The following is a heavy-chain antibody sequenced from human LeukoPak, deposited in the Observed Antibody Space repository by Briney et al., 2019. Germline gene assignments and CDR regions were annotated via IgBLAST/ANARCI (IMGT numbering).Heavy chain of an antibody. CDR3: ARDLGQYYDTSDNWFDP. D-gene: IGHD3-22*01. CDR1: GFTFSDYW. V-gene: IGHV3-74*01. Sequence: GGSLRLSCAASGFTFSDYWMHWVRQAPGKGLVWVSRISSDGSRVTYADSVKGRFTISRDNAKNTLNLQMNSLRAEDTAVYYCARDLGQYYDTSDNWFDPWGQGTLVTVSS. CDR2: ISSDGSRV. J-gene: IGHJ5*02.